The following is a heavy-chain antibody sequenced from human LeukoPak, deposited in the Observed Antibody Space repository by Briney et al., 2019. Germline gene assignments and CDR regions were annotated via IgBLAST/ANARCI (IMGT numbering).Heavy chain of an antibody. J-gene: IGHJ2*01. CDR1: GFTFSSYA. Sequence: PGGSLRLPCAASGFTFSSYAMSWVRQAPGKALEWVSAISGSGGSTYYADSVKGRFTISRDNSKNTLYLQMNSLRAEDTAVYYCAKSSSGWYWYFDLWGRGTLVTVSS. CDR2: ISGSGGST. D-gene: IGHD6-19*01. V-gene: IGHV3-23*01. CDR3: AKSSSGWYWYFDL.